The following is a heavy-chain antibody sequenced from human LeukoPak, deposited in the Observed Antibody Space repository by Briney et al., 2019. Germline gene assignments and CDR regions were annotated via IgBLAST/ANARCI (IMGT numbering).Heavy chain of an antibody. CDR1: GFTFSSYA. D-gene: IGHD5-12*01. V-gene: IGHV3-30-3*01. CDR2: ISYDGSNK. J-gene: IGHJ4*02. Sequence: PGGSLRLSCAASGFTFSSYAMHWVRQAPGKGLEWVAVISYDGSNKYYADSVKGRFTISRDNSKNTLYLQMNSLRAEDTAVYYCAREDIVATPNFDYWGQGTLVTVSS. CDR3: AREDIVATPNFDY.